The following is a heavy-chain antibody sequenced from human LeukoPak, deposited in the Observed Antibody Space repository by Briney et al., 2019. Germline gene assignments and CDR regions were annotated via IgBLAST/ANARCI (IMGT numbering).Heavy chain of an antibody. CDR2: INAGNGNT. Sequence: GASVKVSCKASGYTFTSYAMHWVRQAPGQRLEWMGWINAGNGNTKYSQKFQGRVTITRDTSASTAYMELSSLRSEDTAVYYCARVLGDPDYYYYGMDVWGQGTTVTVSS. D-gene: IGHD2-21*02. J-gene: IGHJ6*02. CDR3: ARVLGDPDYYYYGMDV. CDR1: GYTFTSYA. V-gene: IGHV1-3*01.